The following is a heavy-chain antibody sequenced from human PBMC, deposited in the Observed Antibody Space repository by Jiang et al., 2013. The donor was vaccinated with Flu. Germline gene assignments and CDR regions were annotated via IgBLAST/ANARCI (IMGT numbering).Heavy chain of an antibody. CDR1: GGSFSGYY. CDR3: ARAVAYYYDSSGYYPLSDAFDI. CDR2: INHSGST. J-gene: IGHJ3*02. Sequence: ARLLKPSETLSLTCAVYGGSFSGYYWSWIRQPPGKGLEWIGEINHSGSTNYNPSLKSRVTISVDTSKNQFSLKLSSVTAADTAVYYCARAVAYYYDSSGYYPLSDAFDIWGQGTMVTVSS. V-gene: IGHV4-34*01. D-gene: IGHD3-22*01.